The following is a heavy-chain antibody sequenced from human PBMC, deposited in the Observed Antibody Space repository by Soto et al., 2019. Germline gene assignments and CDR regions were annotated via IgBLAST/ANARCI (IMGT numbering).Heavy chain of an antibody. D-gene: IGHD3-9*01. V-gene: IGHV1-18*01. CDR2: ISAYNGNT. CDR1: GYTFTSYG. Sequence: VASVKVSCKASGYTFTSYGISWVRQAPGQGLEWMGWISAYNGNTNYAQKLQGRVTMTPDTSTSTAYMELRSLRSDDTAVYSCARVSLRHPNFEDDAFDIWGQGTMVTVSS. CDR3: ARVSLRHPNFEDDAFDI. J-gene: IGHJ3*02.